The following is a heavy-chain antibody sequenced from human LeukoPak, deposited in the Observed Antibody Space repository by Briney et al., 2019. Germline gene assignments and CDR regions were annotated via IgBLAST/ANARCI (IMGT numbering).Heavy chain of an antibody. CDR1: GFTFDDYA. CDR3: AKVGRGYSYGSYYFDY. Sequence: GGSLRLSCAASGFTFDDYAMHWVRHAPGKGLEWVSGISWNSGSIGYADSVKGRFTISRDNAKNSLYLQMNSLRAEDTALYYCAKVGRGYSYGSYYFDYWGQGTLVTVSS. J-gene: IGHJ4*02. V-gene: IGHV3-9*01. CDR2: ISWNSGSI. D-gene: IGHD5-18*01.